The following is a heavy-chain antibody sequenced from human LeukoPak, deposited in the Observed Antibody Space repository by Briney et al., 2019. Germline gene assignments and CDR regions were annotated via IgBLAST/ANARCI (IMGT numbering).Heavy chain of an antibody. J-gene: IGHJ6*02. V-gene: IGHV3-21*01. Sequence: GGSLRLSCAASGFTFSSYSMNWVRQAPGKGLEWVSSISSSSSYIYYADSVKGRFTISRDNAKNSLYLQMNSLRAEDTAVYYCARDRKCSGGSCLYYYYYYGMDVWGQGTTVTVSS. D-gene: IGHD2-15*01. CDR1: GFTFSSYS. CDR3: ARDRKCSGGSCLYYYYYYGMDV. CDR2: ISSSSSYI.